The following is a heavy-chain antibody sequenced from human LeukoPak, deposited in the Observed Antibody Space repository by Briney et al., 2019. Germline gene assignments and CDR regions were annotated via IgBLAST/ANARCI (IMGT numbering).Heavy chain of an antibody. J-gene: IGHJ4*02. Sequence: ASVKVSCKASGGTFSSYAISWVRQAPGQGLEWMGGIIPIFGTANYAQKFQGRVTITADESTSTAYMELSSLRSKDTAVYYCARSRYYDSSGYSYFDYWGQGTLVTVSS. CDR3: ARSRYYDSSGYSYFDY. V-gene: IGHV1-69*13. D-gene: IGHD3-22*01. CDR2: IIPIFGTA. CDR1: GGTFSSYA.